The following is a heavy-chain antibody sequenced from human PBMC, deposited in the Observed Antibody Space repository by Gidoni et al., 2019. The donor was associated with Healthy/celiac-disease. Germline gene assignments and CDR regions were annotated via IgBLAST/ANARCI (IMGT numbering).Heavy chain of an antibody. CDR1: GGSISSYY. Sequence: QVQLQESGPGLVQPSETLSLTCTVSGGSISSYYWSWLRQPPGKGLEWIGYIYYSGSTNYNPALKIRVTISVDTSKNQFSLKLSSVTAADTAVYYCARGSGRGNYYYMDVWGKGTTVTVSS. CDR2: IYYSGST. V-gene: IGHV4-59*01. D-gene: IGHD1-1*01. CDR3: ARGSGRGNYYYMDV. J-gene: IGHJ6*03.